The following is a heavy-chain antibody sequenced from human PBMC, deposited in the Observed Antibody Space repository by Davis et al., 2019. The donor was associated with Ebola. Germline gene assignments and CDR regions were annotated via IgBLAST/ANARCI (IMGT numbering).Heavy chain of an antibody. Sequence: GESLKPPRAASGVTFSSYWMRRVRQAPGKGLEWVAVISYDGTNKYYADSVKVRFTISRDNSKNTLFLQMNSLRAEDTAVYFCAKDLTVAGGSYSDYFDYWGQGTLVTVSS. D-gene: IGHD2-15*01. CDR1: GVTFSSYW. CDR2: ISYDGTNK. V-gene: IGHV3-30*18. CDR3: AKDLTVAGGSYSDYFDY. J-gene: IGHJ4*02.